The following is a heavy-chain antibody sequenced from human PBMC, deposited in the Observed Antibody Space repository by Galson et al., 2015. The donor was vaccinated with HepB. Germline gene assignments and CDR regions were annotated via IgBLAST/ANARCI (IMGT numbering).Heavy chain of an antibody. D-gene: IGHD1-26*01. J-gene: IGHJ4*02. CDR1: GFTVSSNY. Sequence: SLRLSCAASGFTVSSNYMSWVRQAPGKGLEWVSVIYSGGSTYYADSVKGRFTISRDNSKNTLYLQMNSLRAEDTAVYYCARVIAVGATYFDYWGQGTLVTVSS. CDR2: IYSGGST. CDR3: ARVIAVGATYFDY. V-gene: IGHV3-66*01.